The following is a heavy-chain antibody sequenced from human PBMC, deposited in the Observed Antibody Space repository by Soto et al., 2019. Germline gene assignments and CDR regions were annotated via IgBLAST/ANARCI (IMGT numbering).Heavy chain of an antibody. CDR2: IWYDGSVR. Sequence: QVQLVESGGGVVRPGTSLRLSCEGSGFSFSDYGMSWVRQAPGKGLEWVAVIWYDGSVRRYADSVKGRFTISRDISKNTLYLQMNSLRVEDTAVYFCARGGKWELLLRLWGQGTLVTVSS. J-gene: IGHJ4*02. CDR1: GFSFSDYG. D-gene: IGHD1-26*01. V-gene: IGHV3-33*01. CDR3: ARGGKWELLLRL.